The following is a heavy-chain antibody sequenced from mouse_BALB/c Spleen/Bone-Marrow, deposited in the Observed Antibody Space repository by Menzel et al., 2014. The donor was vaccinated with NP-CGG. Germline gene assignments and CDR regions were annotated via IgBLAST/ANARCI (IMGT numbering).Heavy chain of an antibody. CDR2: IWAGGST. CDR1: GFSLTSYG. D-gene: IGHD2-4*01. J-gene: IGHJ3*01. CDR3: AREGSTMITTPFAY. V-gene: IGHV2-9*02. Sequence: VKLVESGPGLVAPSQSLSITCTVSGFSLTSYGLHWVRQPPGKGLEWLGVIWAGGSTNYNSALMSRLSISKDNSKSQVFLKMNSLQTDDTAMYYCAREGSTMITTPFAYWGQGTLVTVSA.